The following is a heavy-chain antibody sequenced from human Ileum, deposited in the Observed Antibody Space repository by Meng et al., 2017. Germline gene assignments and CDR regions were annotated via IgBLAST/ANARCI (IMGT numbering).Heavy chain of an antibody. CDR3: ARDPGYGSFDI. J-gene: IGHJ3*02. CDR2: IKEDETEY. V-gene: IGHV3-7*01. Sequence: GGSLRLSCVASGFSFSSYWMSWVRQSPEKGLEFVANIKEDETEYSHAYSVKGRFTISRDNAKNSVYLQMNTLRAEDTGLYYCARDPGYGSFDIWGQGTMVTVSS. CDR1: GFSFSSYW. D-gene: IGHD2-15*01.